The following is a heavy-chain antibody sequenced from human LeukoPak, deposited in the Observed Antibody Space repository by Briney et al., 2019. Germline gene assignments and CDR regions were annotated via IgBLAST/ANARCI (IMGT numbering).Heavy chain of an antibody. CDR2: IYYSGST. Sequence: SETLSLTCTVSGGSISSYYWSWIRQPPGKGLEWIGYIYYSGSTNYNPSLKSRVTISVDTSKNQFSLKLSSVTAADTAVYYCARPQVGVTGLGFDYWGQGTLVTVSS. V-gene: IGHV4-59*12. CDR3: ARPQVGVTGLGFDY. D-gene: IGHD1-26*01. J-gene: IGHJ4*02. CDR1: GGSISSYY.